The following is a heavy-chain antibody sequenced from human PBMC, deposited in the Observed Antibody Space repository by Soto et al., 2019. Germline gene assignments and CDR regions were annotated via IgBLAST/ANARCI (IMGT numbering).Heavy chain of an antibody. CDR2: ISGSGGST. D-gene: IGHD3-10*01. J-gene: IGHJ3*02. V-gene: IGHV3-23*01. CDR3: AKVDGSGSYFFFYAFDI. CDR1: GFTFSSYA. Sequence: GGSLRLSCAASGFTFSSYAMSWVRQAPGKGLEWVSAISGSGGSTYYADSVKGRFTISRDNSKNTLYLQMNSLRAEDTAVYYCAKVDGSGSYFFFYAFDIWGQGTMVTVSS.